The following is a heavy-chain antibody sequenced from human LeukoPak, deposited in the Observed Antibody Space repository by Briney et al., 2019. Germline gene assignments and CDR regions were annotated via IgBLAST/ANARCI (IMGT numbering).Heavy chain of an antibody. D-gene: IGHD3-16*01. J-gene: IGHJ4*02. CDR2: ISAYNGNT. CDR1: GYTFTSYG. Sequence: ASVKVSCKASGYTFTSYGISWVRQAPGQGLEWMGWISAYNGNTNYAQKFQGRVTITADESTSTAYMELSSLRSEDTAVYYCARGSLMITQANYFDYWGQGTLVTVSS. CDR3: ARGSLMITQANYFDY. V-gene: IGHV1-18*01.